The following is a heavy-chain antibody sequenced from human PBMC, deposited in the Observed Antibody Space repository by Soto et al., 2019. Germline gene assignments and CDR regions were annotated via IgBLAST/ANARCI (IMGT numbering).Heavy chain of an antibody. J-gene: IGHJ4*02. V-gene: IGHV1-18*01. CDR1: GYTFTSYG. D-gene: IGHD4-17*01. CDR3: ATDLHGDPYY. Sequence: XXVKVSCKASGYTFTSYGISWVRQAPGQXXXXXXXXXDXXXNTXXEQXXXXXXXMXXXKXXXTEYMEMRRLRSEETAVYYCATDLHGDPYYWGQGTLVNVSS. CDR2: XXDXXXNT.